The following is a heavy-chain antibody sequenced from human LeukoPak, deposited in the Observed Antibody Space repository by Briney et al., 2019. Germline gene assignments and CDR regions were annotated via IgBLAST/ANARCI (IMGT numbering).Heavy chain of an antibody. CDR1: GYTFTSYG. Sequence: WASVKVSCKASGYTFTSYGISWVRQATGQGLEWMGWMNPNSGNTGYAQKFQGRVTITRSTSISTAYMELSSLRSEDTAVYYCARVLVLWFGEPRAFDIWGQGTMVTVSS. D-gene: IGHD3-10*01. CDR2: MNPNSGNT. J-gene: IGHJ3*02. CDR3: ARVLVLWFGEPRAFDI. V-gene: IGHV1-8*03.